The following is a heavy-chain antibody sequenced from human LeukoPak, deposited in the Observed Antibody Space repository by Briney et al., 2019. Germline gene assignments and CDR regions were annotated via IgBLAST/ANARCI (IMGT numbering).Heavy chain of an antibody. CDR2: IYYSGST. Sequence: PSETLSLTCTVSGGSISSSSYYWGWIRQPPGTGLEWLGSIYYSGSTYYNPSLKSRVTISVDTSKNQFSLKLSSVTAADTAVYYCARDLIRITMIVVVIPPAWFDPWGQGTLVTVSS. CDR1: GGSISSSSYY. V-gene: IGHV4-39*07. CDR3: ARDLIRITMIVVVIPPAWFDP. D-gene: IGHD3-22*01. J-gene: IGHJ5*02.